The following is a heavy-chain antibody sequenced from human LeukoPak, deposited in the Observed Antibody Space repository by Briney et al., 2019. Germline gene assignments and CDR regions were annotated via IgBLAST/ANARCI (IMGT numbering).Heavy chain of an antibody. J-gene: IGHJ4*02. CDR2: ISYDGSTE. D-gene: IGHD6-19*01. V-gene: IGHV3-30-3*01. Sequence: PGRSLRLSCAASGFTFSGYAMHWVRQAPGKGLEWVAVISYDGSTEYYADSVKGRFTISRDNSKTTLYLQMNSLRAEDAAVYYCATNGPGIAVAGYVDYWGQGTLVTAS. CDR1: GFTFSGYA. CDR3: ATNGPGIAVAGYVDY.